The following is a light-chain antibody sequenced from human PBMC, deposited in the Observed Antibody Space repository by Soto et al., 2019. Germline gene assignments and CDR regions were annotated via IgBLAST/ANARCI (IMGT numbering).Light chain of an antibody. CDR1: QGISNN. V-gene: IGKV1-9*01. Sequence: QLTQSPSSLSASVGDRVTITCRASQGISNNLAWYQQETGKAPKLLIYDANTLQGGVPSRFSGSGSGTDFTLTISGLQPTDFATYFCQHLHHYPLSFGGGPKVEIK. CDR2: DAN. CDR3: QHLHHYPLS. J-gene: IGKJ4*01.